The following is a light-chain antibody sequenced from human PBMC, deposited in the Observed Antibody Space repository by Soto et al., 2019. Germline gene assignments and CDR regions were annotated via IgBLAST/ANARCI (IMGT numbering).Light chain of an antibody. J-gene: IGKJ1*01. CDR1: QSVSGN. V-gene: IGKV3-15*01. Sequence: PGEIATLSCIASQSVSGNYLAWYQQKPGQAPRLLIYGASTRATDIPARFSGSGSGTEFTLTISSLQSEDFAVYYCQQYNNWPPKTFGQGTKVDIK. CDR2: GAS. CDR3: QQYNNWPPKT.